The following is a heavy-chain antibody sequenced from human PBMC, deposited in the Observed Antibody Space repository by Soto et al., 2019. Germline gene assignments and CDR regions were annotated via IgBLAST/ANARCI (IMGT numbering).Heavy chain of an antibody. CDR2: IYPGGST. CDR3: ASTLFYFGSESFTIKDY. Sequence: PSETLSLTCAVSGASVRTGGYYWNWIRQSPAKGLEWIGYIYPGGSTSYNPSLQSRVSLAFDTSNNQVSLTMTSVTAADTAVYYCASTLFYFGSESFTIKDYWGHGILVTVSS. CDR1: GASVRTGGYY. V-gene: IGHV4-31*11. J-gene: IGHJ4*01. D-gene: IGHD3-3*01.